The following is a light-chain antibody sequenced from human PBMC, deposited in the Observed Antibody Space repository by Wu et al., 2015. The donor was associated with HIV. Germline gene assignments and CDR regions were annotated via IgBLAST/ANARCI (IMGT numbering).Light chain of an antibody. CDR2: GGS. V-gene: IGKV3-15*01. Sequence: EIVMTQSPATLSASPGERATLSCRASQTVSSNLAWYQQKPGQAPRLLIYGGSTRATGVPARFSGSGSGTEFTLTISSLQSEDFAVYFCQQYNNRPPWTFGQGTKVEIK. J-gene: IGKJ1*01. CDR1: QTVSSN. CDR3: QQYNNRPPWT.